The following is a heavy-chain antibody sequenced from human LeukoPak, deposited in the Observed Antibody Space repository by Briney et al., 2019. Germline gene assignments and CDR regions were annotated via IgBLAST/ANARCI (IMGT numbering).Heavy chain of an antibody. CDR3: ARESPAHYFDY. J-gene: IGHJ4*02. CDR2: IYYSGST. V-gene: IGHV4-31*03. Sequence: SETLSLTCTVSGGSISSGGYYWTWIRQHPGKGLEWIGYIYYSGSTYYNPSLKSRVTISEETSKNQFSLKLSSVAAADTAVYYCARESPAHYFDYWGQGTLVTVSS. CDR1: GGSISSGGYY.